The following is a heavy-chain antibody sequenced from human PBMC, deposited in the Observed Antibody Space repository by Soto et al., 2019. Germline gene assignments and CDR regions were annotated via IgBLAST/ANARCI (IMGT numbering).Heavy chain of an antibody. J-gene: IGHJ5*02. D-gene: IGHD2-2*01. CDR3: ARGVLVPAAMDWFDP. CDR1: GGSISSYY. V-gene: IGHV4-4*07. CDR2: IYTSGST. Sequence: SETLSLTCTVSGGSISSYYWSWIRQPAGKGLEWIGRIYTSGSTNYNPSLKSRVTMSVDTSKNQFPLKLSSVTAADTAVYYCARGVLVPAAMDWFDPWGQGTLVTVSS.